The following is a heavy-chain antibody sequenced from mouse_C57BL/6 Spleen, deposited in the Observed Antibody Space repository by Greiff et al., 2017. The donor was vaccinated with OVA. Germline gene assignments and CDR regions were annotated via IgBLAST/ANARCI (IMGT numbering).Heavy chain of an antibody. J-gene: IGHJ1*03. CDR1: GFTFTDYY. CDR2: IRNKANGYTT. D-gene: IGHD1-1*01. CDR3: ARYSTSTGGYFDV. Sequence: EVKLMESGGGLVQPGGSLSLSCAASGFTFTDYYMSWVRQPPGKALEWLGFIRNKANGYTTEYSASVKGRFTISRDTSQSILYLQMNALRAEDSATYYCARYSTSTGGYFDVWGTGTTVTVSS. V-gene: IGHV7-3*01.